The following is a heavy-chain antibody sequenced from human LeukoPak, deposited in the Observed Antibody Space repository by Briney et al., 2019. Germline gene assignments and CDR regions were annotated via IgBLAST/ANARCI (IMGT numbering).Heavy chain of an antibody. D-gene: IGHD3-10*01. J-gene: IGHJ4*02. V-gene: IGHV7-4-1*02. CDR2: INTNTGSP. CDR1: GYRFTSYP. Sequence: GASVKVSCKASGYRFTSYPMNWVRQAPGQGLEWMGWINTNTGSPTYAQGFTGRFVFSLDTSVSTAYLQINSLTAEDPAVYYCASGTYVLDYWGQGTLVTVSS. CDR3: ASGTYVLDY.